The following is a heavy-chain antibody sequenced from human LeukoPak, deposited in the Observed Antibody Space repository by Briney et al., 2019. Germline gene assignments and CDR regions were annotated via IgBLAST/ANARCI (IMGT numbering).Heavy chain of an antibody. CDR3: ARGSSSYYDYVWGSYPEGWFDP. J-gene: IGHJ5*02. Sequence: SETLSLTCVVYGGSFSGYYWNWVRQPPGKGLEWIGYIYYSGSTNYNPSLKSRVTISVDTSKNQFSLKLSSVTAADTAVYYCARGSSSYYDYVWGSYPEGWFDPWGQGTLVTVSS. V-gene: IGHV4-59*01. D-gene: IGHD3-16*02. CDR2: IYYSGST. CDR1: GGSFSGYY.